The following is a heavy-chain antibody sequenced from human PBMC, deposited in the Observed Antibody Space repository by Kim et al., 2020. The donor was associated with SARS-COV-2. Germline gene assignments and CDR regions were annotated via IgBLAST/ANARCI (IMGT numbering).Heavy chain of an antibody. Sequence: SGPTLANPTQTLTLTCTFSGVSLSTSGVAVGWIRQPPGKALEWLSIIYWDDDKRYSPSLKSRLTITKDTSKNQVVLTMTNVDPVDTATYYCAHSSGYCGGGSCARRRFENWGQGTLVTVSS. V-gene: IGHV2-5*02. CDR3: AHSSGYCGGGSCARRRFEN. J-gene: IGHJ4*02. CDR2: IYWDDDK. D-gene: IGHD2-15*01. CDR1: GVSLSTSGVA.